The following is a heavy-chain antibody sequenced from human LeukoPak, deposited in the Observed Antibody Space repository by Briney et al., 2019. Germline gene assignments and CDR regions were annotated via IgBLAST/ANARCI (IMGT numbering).Heavy chain of an antibody. CDR1: GFTFDDYA. J-gene: IGHJ6*03. CDR2: ISWNSGSI. V-gene: IGHV3-9*01. CDR3: AKGTDRYYYYYMDV. Sequence: GGPLRLSCAASGFTFDDYAMHWVRQAPGKGLEWVSGISWNSGSIGYADSVKGRFTISRGNAKNSLYLQMNSLRAEDTALYYCAKGTDRYYYYYMDVWGKGTTVTISS.